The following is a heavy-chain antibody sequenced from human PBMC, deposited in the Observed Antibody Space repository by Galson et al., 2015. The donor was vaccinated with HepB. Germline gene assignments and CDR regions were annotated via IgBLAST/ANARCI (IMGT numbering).Heavy chain of an antibody. CDR2: IYTSGST. Sequence: SETLSLTCNVTGGSIRSHYWSWFRQPAGKGLEWIGRIYTSGSTNYNPSLKSRITMSVDTSKNQFSLKLSSVTAADTAVYHCARDKSGSSGAFDIWGQGTMVTVSS. V-gene: IGHV4-4*07. CDR3: ARDKSGSSGAFDI. D-gene: IGHD1-26*01. J-gene: IGHJ3*02. CDR1: GGSIRSHY.